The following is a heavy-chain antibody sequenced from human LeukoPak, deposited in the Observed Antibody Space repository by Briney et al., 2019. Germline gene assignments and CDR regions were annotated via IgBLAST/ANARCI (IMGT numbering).Heavy chain of an antibody. J-gene: IGHJ4*02. CDR2: ISGSGGST. CDR3: AKDSGGVLWFGDFDSGY. Sequence: GGSLRLSCAASGFTFSSYAMSWVRQAPGKGLEWVSAISGSGGSTYYADSVKGRFTISRDNSKNTLYLQMNSLRAEDTAVYYCAKDSGGVLWFGDFDSGYWGQGTLVTVSS. V-gene: IGHV3-23*01. CDR1: GFTFSSYA. D-gene: IGHD3-10*01.